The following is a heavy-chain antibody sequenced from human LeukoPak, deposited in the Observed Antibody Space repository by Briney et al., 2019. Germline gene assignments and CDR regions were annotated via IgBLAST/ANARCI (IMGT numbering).Heavy chain of an antibody. J-gene: IGHJ4*02. CDR1: GYSVSSNSAA. CDR3: ARARHSSGSYGIDY. V-gene: IGHV6-1*01. Sequence: SQTLSLTCAISGYSVSSNSAAWNWITQSPSRDLEWQGRTYYSSKCYNDYAVSVKSRITINPDTSKKQFSLQMNSVTPEDTAVYYCARARHSSGSYGIDYWGQGTLVTVSS. CDR2: TYYSSKCYN. D-gene: IGHD6-19*01.